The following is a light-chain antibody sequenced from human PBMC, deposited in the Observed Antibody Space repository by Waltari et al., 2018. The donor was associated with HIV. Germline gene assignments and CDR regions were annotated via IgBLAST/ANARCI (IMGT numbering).Light chain of an antibody. CDR3: QQYDNLPRRFT. J-gene: IGKJ3*01. V-gene: IGKV1-33*01. Sequence: DIQMTQSPSSLSASVGDSVTITCQASQDISNCLNWYQQKPGEAPKLMIYDASNLEAGVPSTFSGSGSGTYFTLTISSLQPEDIATYYCQQYDNLPRRFTFGPGTKVEIK. CDR2: DAS. CDR1: QDISNC.